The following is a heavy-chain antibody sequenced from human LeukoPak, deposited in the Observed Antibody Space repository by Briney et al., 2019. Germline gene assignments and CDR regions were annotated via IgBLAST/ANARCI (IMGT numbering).Heavy chain of an antibody. V-gene: IGHV4-4*07. CDR2: IYTSGST. Sequence: SETLSLTCTVSGASISSYYWSWIRQPAGKGLEWIGLIYTSGSTNYNPSLKSRVATSVDTSKNQFSLKLNSVTAADTAVYYCGRVAHCSSASCYYGSLDYWGQGTLVTVSS. CDR1: GASISSYY. CDR3: GRVAHCSSASCYYGSLDY. D-gene: IGHD2-2*01. J-gene: IGHJ4*02.